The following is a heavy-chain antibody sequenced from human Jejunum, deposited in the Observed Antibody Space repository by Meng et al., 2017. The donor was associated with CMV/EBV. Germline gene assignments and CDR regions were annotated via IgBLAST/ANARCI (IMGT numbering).Heavy chain of an antibody. J-gene: IGHJ4*02. CDR1: GGSIGTYY. CDR3: ARASPNWNYVIDY. Sequence: TVSGGSIGTYYLSWIRQSPGKGLEWIGHIYYSGSTNFNPSLKSRVTISLDTSKKQFSLRLSSVTAEDTAVYYCARASPNWNYVIDYWGQGTLVTVSS. CDR2: IYYSGST. V-gene: IGHV4-59*01. D-gene: IGHD1-7*01.